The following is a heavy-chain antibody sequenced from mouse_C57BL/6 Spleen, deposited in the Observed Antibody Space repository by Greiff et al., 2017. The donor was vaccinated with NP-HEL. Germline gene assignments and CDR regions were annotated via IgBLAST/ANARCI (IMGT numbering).Heavy chain of an antibody. CDR3: ARDGTNFDY. J-gene: IGHJ2*01. CDR2: ISAGGSYT. V-gene: IGHV5-4*01. CDR1: GFTFSSYA. Sequence: EVMLVESGGGLVKPGGSLKLSCAASGFTFSSYAMSWVRQTPEKRLEWVATISAGGSYTYYPDNVKGRFTISRDNAKNNLYLQMSHLKSEDTAMYYCARDGTNFDYWGKGTTLTVSS.